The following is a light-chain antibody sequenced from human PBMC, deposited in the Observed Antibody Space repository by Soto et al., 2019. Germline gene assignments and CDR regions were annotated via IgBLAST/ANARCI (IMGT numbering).Light chain of an antibody. CDR2: EVN. V-gene: IGLV2-14*01. CDR1: SSDVGGYDY. CDR3: SSYSISTAYL. J-gene: IGLJ1*01. Sequence: QSALTQPASVCGSPGQSITISCTGTSSDVGGYDYVSWYQLHPGKAPKLMVFEVNNRPSGVSYRFSGSKYGNTASLTISGLQAEDEADYFCSSYSISTAYLFGTGTKVTVL.